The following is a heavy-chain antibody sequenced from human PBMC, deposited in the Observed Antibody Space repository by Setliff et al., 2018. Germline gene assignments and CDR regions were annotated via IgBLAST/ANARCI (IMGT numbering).Heavy chain of an antibody. CDR3: AKSWVVPAAITFSGFDP. CDR1: GFTFSSYA. V-gene: IGHV3-23*01. Sequence: LRLSCAASGFTFSSYAMSWVRQAPGKGLEWVSAISGSGGSTYYADSVKGRFTISRDNSKNTLYLQMSSLRAEDTAVYYCAKSWVVPAAITFSGFDPWGQGTLVTVSS. CDR2: ISGSGGST. J-gene: IGHJ5*02. D-gene: IGHD2-2*01.